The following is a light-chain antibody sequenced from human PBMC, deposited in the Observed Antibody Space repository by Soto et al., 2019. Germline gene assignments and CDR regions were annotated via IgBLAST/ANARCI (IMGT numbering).Light chain of an antibody. V-gene: IGLV1-44*01. CDR1: NSNIASNT. Sequence: QSALTQPPSASETPGQTVSISWSGSNSNIASNTVNWYQHLPGTAPKLLIYYNNQRPSGVPDRFSGSKSGTSASLAISGLQSEDESDYYCAAWDDTLKRYVFGTGTKVTVL. CDR3: AAWDDTLKRYV. CDR2: YNN. J-gene: IGLJ1*01.